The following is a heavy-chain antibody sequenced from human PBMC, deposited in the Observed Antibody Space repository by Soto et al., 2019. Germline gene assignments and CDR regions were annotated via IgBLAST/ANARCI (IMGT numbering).Heavy chain of an antibody. CDR1: GFTFSSYA. V-gene: IGHV3-23*01. Sequence: GGSLRLSCAASGFTFSSYAMSWVRQAPGKGLEWVSAISGSGGSTYYADSVKGRFTISRDNSKNTLYLQMNSLRAEDTAVYYCAKGEVGAMVTWGSDYWGQGTLVTVSS. CDR3: AKGEVGAMVTWGSDY. CDR2: ISGSGGST. J-gene: IGHJ4*02. D-gene: IGHD5-18*01.